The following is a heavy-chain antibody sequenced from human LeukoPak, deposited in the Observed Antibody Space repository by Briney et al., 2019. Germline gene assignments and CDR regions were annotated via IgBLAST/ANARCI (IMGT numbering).Heavy chain of an antibody. CDR3: ATDRAGFDT. CDR1: GFTFNDYY. V-gene: IGHV3-11*01. CDR2: INIGGTNT. Sequence: GGSLRLSCAASGFTFNDYYMSWIRQAPGKGLEWLSYINIGGTNTHYADSVKGRFTISRDNAKKSLYLEMNTLRAEDTAVYYCATDRAGFDTWGQGVLVTVSS. J-gene: IGHJ5*02.